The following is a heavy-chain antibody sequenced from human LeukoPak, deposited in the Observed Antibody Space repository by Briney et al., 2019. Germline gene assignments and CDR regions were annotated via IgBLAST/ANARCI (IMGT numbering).Heavy chain of an antibody. CDR3: ARSAAGTGGDFDY. J-gene: IGHJ4*02. D-gene: IGHD6-13*01. Sequence: GSLRLSCAASGFTFSSYSMNWVRQPPGKGLEWIGEINHSGSTHYNPSLKRGVTISVDTSKNQLSLSLTSVTAADTAVYYCARSAAGTGGDFDYWGQGSLVTVSS. CDR2: INHSGST. V-gene: IGHV4-34*01. CDR1: GFTFSSYS.